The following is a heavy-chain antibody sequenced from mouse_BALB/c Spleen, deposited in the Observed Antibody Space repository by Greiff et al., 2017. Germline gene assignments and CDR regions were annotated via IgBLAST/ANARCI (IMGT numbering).Heavy chain of an antibody. J-gene: IGHJ4*01. Sequence: EVQLQQSGPELVKPGASVKISCKASGYSFTGYFMNWVMQSHGKSLEWIGRINPYNGDTFYNQKFKGKATLTVDKSSSTAHMELRSLASEDSAVYYCAREGYYGSYYAMDYWGQGTSVTVSS. V-gene: IGHV1-20*02. D-gene: IGHD1-1*01. CDR2: INPYNGDT. CDR1: GYSFTGYF. CDR3: AREGYYGSYYAMDY.